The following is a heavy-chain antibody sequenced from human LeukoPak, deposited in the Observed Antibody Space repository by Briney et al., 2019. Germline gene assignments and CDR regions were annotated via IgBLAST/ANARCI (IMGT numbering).Heavy chain of an antibody. J-gene: IGHJ5*02. D-gene: IGHD3-22*01. CDR1: GGSFSGYY. CDR3: ACQEYYYDSSGYLDGWFDP. Sequence: SETLSLTCAVYGGSFSGYYWSWIRRPPGKGLEWIGEINHSGSTNCNPSLKSRVTISVDTSKNQFSLKLSSVTAADTAVYYCACQEYYYDSSGYLDGWFDPWGQGTLVTVSS. CDR2: INHSGST. V-gene: IGHV4-34*01.